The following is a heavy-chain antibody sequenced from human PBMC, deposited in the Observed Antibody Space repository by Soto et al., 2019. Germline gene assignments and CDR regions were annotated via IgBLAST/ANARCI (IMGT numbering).Heavy chain of an antibody. CDR3: ARKMGSGSLYYYGMDV. V-gene: IGHV1-69*06. CDR1: GGTFSSYA. Sequence: EASVKVSCKASGGTFSSYAISWVRQAPGQGLEWMGGIIPIFGTANYAQKFQGRVTITADKSTSTAYMELSSLRSEDTAVYYCARKMGSGSLYYYGMDVWGQGTTVTVSS. CDR2: IIPIFGTA. D-gene: IGHD6-19*01. J-gene: IGHJ6*02.